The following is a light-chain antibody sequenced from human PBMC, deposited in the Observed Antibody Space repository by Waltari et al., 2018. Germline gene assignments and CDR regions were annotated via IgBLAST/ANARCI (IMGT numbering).Light chain of an antibody. V-gene: IGLV2-23*01. CDR1: SSDVGSYNL. Sequence: QSALTQPASVSGSPGQSITISCTGTSSDVGSYNLLSCYQQHPGKAPKLMIYEGSKRPSGVSNRFSGSKSGNTASLTISGLQAEDEADYYCCSYAGSSSVVFGGGTKLTVL. CDR3: CSYAGSSSVV. CDR2: EGS. J-gene: IGLJ2*01.